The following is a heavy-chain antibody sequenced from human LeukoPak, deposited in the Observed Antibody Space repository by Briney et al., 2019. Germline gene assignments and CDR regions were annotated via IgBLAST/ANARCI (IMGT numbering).Heavy chain of an antibody. CDR3: ARGGGYSSSWYPYNWFDP. D-gene: IGHD6-13*01. J-gene: IGHJ5*02. V-gene: IGHV4-31*03. CDR2: IYYSGST. Sequence: SQTLSLTCTVSGGSISSGGYSWSWIRQHPGKGLEWIGYIYYSGSTYYNPSLKSRVTISVDTSKNQFSLKLSSVTAADTAVYYCARGGGYSSSWYPYNWFDPWGQGTLVTVSS. CDR1: GGSISSGGYS.